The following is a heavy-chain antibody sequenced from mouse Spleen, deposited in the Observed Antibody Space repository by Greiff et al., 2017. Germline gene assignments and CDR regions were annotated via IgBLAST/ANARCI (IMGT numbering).Heavy chain of an antibody. V-gene: IGHV1-55*01. J-gene: IGHJ2*01. CDR1: GYTFTSYW. Sequence: QVQLQQSGAELVKPGASVKMSCKASGYTFTSYWITWVKQRPGQGLEWMGDIYPGSGSTNYNEKFKSKATLTVDTSSSTAYMQLSSLTSEDSAVYYCARVDYSYYLDYWGQGTTLTVSS. CDR2: IYPGSGST. CDR3: ARVDYSYYLDY. D-gene: IGHD2-12*01.